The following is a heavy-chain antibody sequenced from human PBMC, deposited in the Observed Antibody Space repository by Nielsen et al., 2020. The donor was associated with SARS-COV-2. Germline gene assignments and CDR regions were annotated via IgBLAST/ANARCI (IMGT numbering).Heavy chain of an antibody. J-gene: IGHJ4*02. CDR1: GGSISSYY. CDR2: IYYSGST. V-gene: IGHV4-59*01. CDR3: ARAAGSSIDY. Sequence: SETLSLTCTVSGGSISSYYWSWIRQPPGKGLEWIGYIYYSGSTNYNPSLKSRATISVDTSKNQFSLKLSSVTAADTAVYYCARAAGSSIDYWGQGTLVTVSS. D-gene: IGHD3-10*01.